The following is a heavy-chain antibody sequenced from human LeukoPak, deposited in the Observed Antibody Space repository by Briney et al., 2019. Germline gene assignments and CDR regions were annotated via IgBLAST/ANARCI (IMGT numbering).Heavy chain of an antibody. Sequence: GGSLKLSCAASGFTFSDSAMHWVRQASGKGLEWVGRIRNKAKSYATAYAESVKGRFTTSRDDSKNTAYLQMNSLKTEDTAVYYCTHYYDSSGYYGAFDIWGQGTMVTVSS. CDR1: GFTFSDSA. V-gene: IGHV3-73*01. J-gene: IGHJ3*02. CDR3: THYYDSSGYYGAFDI. D-gene: IGHD3-22*01. CDR2: IRNKAKSYAT.